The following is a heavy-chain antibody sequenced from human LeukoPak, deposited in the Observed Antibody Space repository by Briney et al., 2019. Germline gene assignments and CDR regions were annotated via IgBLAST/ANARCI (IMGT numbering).Heavy chain of an antibody. J-gene: IGHJ4*02. D-gene: IGHD6-13*01. Sequence: GGSLRLSCAASGFTFSSYAMHWVRQAPGKGLEWVAVISYDGSNKYYADSVKGRFTISRDNSKNTLYLQMNSLRAEDTAVYYCAILSGYSSSWNDYWGQGTLVTVSS. V-gene: IGHV3-30*04. CDR1: GFTFSSYA. CDR2: ISYDGSNK. CDR3: AILSGYSSSWNDY.